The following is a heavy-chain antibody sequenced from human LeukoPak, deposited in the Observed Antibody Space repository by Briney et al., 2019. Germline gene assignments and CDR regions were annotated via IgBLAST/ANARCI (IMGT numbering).Heavy chain of an antibody. Sequence: QAGGSLRLSCAASGFTFSSYAMSWVRQAPGKGLEWVSAISGSGGSTYYADSVKGRFTISRDNSKNTLYLQMNSLRAEDTAVYYCAKDLHYYGSGSYYRYYYGMDVWGQGTTVTVSS. CDR2: ISGSGGST. V-gene: IGHV3-23*01. CDR1: GFTFSSYA. J-gene: IGHJ6*02. CDR3: AKDLHYYGSGSYYRYYYGMDV. D-gene: IGHD3-10*01.